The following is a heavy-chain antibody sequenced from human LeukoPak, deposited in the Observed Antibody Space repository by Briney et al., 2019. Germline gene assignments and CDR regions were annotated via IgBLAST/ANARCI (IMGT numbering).Heavy chain of an antibody. CDR1: GFTFSSYW. V-gene: IGHV3-7*01. Sequence: GGSLRLSCAASGFTFSSYWMSWVRQAPGKGLEWVANIKQDGSEKYYVDSVKGRFTISRDNAKNSLYLQMNSLRAEDTAVYYCARERVVPAAMEYYYYYYMDVWGKGTTVTVSS. CDR3: ARERVVPAAMEYYYYYYMDV. CDR2: IKQDGSEK. D-gene: IGHD2-2*01. J-gene: IGHJ6*03.